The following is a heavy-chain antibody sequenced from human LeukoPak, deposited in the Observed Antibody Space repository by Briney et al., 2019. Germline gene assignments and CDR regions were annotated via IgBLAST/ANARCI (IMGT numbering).Heavy chain of an antibody. CDR2: INPNSGGT. CDR3: ARGRFLEWPSDAFDI. V-gene: IGHV1-2*02. D-gene: IGHD3-3*01. Sequence: ASVKVSCKASGYTFTGYYMHWVRQAPGQGLEWMGWINPNSGGTNYAQKFQGRVTMTRDTSISTAYMELSRLRSDDTAVYYCARGRFLEWPSDAFDIWGQGTMVTVSS. CDR1: GYTFTGYY. J-gene: IGHJ3*02.